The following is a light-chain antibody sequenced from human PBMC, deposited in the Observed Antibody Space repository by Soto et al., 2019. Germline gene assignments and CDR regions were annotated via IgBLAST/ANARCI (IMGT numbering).Light chain of an antibody. CDR2: AAS. J-gene: IGKJ1*01. CDR3: QQSYTTQWT. Sequence: DIQMTQSPSSLSASVGDRVTITCRASQSISNYLNWYQQKPGKAPKVLIYAASTLESGVPSRFSGSGSGTDFTLTISSLQPEDFGTFYGQQSYTTQWTFGQGTKVEIK. CDR1: QSISNY. V-gene: IGKV1-39*01.